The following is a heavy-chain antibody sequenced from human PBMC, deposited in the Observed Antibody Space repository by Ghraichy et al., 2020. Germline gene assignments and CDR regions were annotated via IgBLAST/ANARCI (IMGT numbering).Heavy chain of an antibody. CDR2: ISGSGGSI. Sequence: GGSLRLSCAVSGPTFSNFAMAWVRQAPGKGLEWVSTISGSGGSIWYADSGKGRFIISRDNSRSTFYLQMNSLRAEDTAVYYCAKGKGSGSYVNWSFNIWGRGTPVTVSP. CDR3: AKGKGSGSYVNWSFNI. CDR1: GPTFSNFA. D-gene: IGHD1-26*01. V-gene: IGHV3-23*01. J-gene: IGHJ2*01.